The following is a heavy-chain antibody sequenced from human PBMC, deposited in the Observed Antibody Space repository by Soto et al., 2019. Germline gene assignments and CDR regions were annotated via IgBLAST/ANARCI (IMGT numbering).Heavy chain of an antibody. V-gene: IGHV3-21*01. CDR2: ISPTGTFM. Sequence: GGSLRLSCAASGFALSSYNMNWARQAPGRGLEWVSSISPTGTFMNSADSLKDRFSISRDNAENSLSLQMNSLRAEDTAAYYCAPLLYSNAPFDYWGQGTLVTVSS. J-gene: IGHJ4*02. CDR3: APLLYSNAPFDY. D-gene: IGHD4-4*01. CDR1: GFALSSYN.